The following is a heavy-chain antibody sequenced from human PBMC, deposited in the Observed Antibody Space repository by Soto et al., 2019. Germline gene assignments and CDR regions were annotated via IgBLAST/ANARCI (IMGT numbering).Heavy chain of an antibody. D-gene: IGHD3-16*01. CDR1: GGSITDYY. Sequence: PSDTLSLPCTVSGGSITDYYWSWIRQPPGKALEWIGYGYHSVSIHYNPSLKTRVTISVDTSENQFSLRLSSVTAADTAVYYCARAFAGFGAYWYFDLWGRGTLVTVSS. V-gene: IGHV4-59*01. CDR3: ARAFAGFGAYWYFDL. CDR2: GYHSVSI. J-gene: IGHJ2*01.